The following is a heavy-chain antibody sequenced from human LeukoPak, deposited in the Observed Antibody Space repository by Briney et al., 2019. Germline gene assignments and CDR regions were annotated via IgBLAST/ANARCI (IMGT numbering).Heavy chain of an antibody. CDR1: GFTISSNY. CDR3: AKVSFLVVVPHMDV. J-gene: IGHJ6*03. Sequence: GGSLRLSCAASGFTISSNYMTWVRQAPGKGLEWVSVIYAGGNTHYADSVKGRFTISRDNSKNTLYLQMNSLRAEVTAVYYCAKVSFLVVVPHMDVWGKGTTVTVSS. D-gene: IGHD2-2*01. CDR2: IYAGGNT. V-gene: IGHV3-53*05.